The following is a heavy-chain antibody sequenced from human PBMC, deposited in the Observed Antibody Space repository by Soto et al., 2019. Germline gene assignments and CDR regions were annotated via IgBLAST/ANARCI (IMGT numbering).Heavy chain of an antibody. D-gene: IGHD3-3*01. J-gene: IGHJ6*02. CDR2: INSDGSST. CDR3: ARESADYDFWRCNYISYYYGMDG. Sequence: GGSLRLSCAASGFTFSSYWMHWVRQAPGKGLVWVSRINSDGSSTSYADSVKGRFTISRDNAKNTLYLQMNSLRAEDTAVYYCARESADYDFWRCNYISYYYGMDGWGQGTTVTSP. CDR1: GFTFSSYW. V-gene: IGHV3-74*01.